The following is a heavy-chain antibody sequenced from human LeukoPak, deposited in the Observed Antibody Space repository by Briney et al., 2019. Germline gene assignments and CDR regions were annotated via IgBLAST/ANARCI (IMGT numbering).Heavy chain of an antibody. J-gene: IGHJ4*02. V-gene: IGHV3-48*03. Sequence: PGGSLRLSCAASGFTFSSYEMNWVRQAPGKGLEWVSYISSSGSTIYYADSVKGRFTISRDNAKNSLYLQMNSLRAEDTAVYYCACDRGGYYFLDYWGQGTLVTVSS. D-gene: IGHD3-22*01. CDR3: ACDRGGYYFLDY. CDR1: GFTFSSYE. CDR2: ISSSGSTI.